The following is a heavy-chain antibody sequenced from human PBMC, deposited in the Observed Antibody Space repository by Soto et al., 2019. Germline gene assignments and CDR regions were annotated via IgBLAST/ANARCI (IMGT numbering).Heavy chain of an antibody. CDR3: ARDLGGYCSSTSCYGGAFDY. CDR1: GGSISSYY. J-gene: IGHJ4*02. V-gene: IGHV4-59*01. CDR2: IYYSGST. D-gene: IGHD2-2*01. Sequence: SETLSLTCTVSGGSISSYYWSWIRQPPGKGLEWIGYIYYSGSTNYNPSLKSRVTISVDTSKNQFSLKLSSVTAADTAVYYCARDLGGYCSSTSCYGGAFDYWGQGTLVTVSS.